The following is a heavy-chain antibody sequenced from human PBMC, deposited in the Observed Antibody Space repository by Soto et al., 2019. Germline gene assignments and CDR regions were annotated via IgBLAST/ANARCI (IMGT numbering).Heavy chain of an antibody. D-gene: IGHD6-13*01. CDR1: GGSINSGGYY. Sequence: QVQLQESGPGLVKPSQTLSLPCTVSGGSINSGGYYWGWIRQHPGKGLEWMGYIYYSGSTFYNPSLKSRVTMSVDTSKNQFSLKLSSVTAADTAVYYCARERGSSWARIDYWGQGTLVIVSS. J-gene: IGHJ4*02. CDR2: IYYSGST. CDR3: ARERGSSWARIDY. V-gene: IGHV4-31*03.